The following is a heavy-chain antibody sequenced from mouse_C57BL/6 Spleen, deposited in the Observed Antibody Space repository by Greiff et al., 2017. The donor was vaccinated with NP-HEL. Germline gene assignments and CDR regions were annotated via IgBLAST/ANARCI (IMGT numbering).Heavy chain of an antibody. J-gene: IGHJ1*03. CDR3: ARDYGSSVPSWWFDF. CDR1: GYSFTGYF. Sequence: VQLQQSGPELVKPGASVKISCKASGYSFTGYFMNWVKQSAGKSPEWVGRINSYNGDTFYNQKFKGKATLTVDKSSSTAHMELLSLTSEDFAVYFCARDYGSSVPSWWFDFWGKGTTVTVSS. D-gene: IGHD1-1*01. CDR2: INSYNGDT. V-gene: IGHV1-37*01.